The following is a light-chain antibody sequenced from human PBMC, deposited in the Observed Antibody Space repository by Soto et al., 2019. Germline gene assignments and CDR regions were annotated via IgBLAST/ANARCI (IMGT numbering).Light chain of an antibody. Sequence: SYELTQQPSVSVAPGQTASITCGGSNIGSKSIHWYQQKPGQAPVLVVYDDSDRPSGIPVRFSGSNSGSTATLTISGVEPEDEADYYCHVWETTTDHNYVFGPGTKVTVL. V-gene: IGLV3-21*02. J-gene: IGLJ1*01. CDR1: NIGSKS. CDR3: HVWETTTDHNYV. CDR2: DDS.